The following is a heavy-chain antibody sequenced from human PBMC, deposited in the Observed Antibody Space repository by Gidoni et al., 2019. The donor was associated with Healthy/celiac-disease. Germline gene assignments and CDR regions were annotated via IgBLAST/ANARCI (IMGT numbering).Heavy chain of an antibody. CDR3: ARGHSYGDYITSFYYYYYGMDV. CDR1: GGSFSGYY. D-gene: IGHD4-17*01. V-gene: IGHV4-34*01. J-gene: IGHJ6*02. CDR2: INHSGST. Sequence: QVQLQQWGAGLLKPSETLSLTCAVYGGSFSGYYWSWIRQPAGQGLEWIGEINHSGSTNDTPSLKSRVTISVDTPKNQFSLKLSSVIAADTAVYYCARGHSYGDYITSFYYYYYGMDVWGQGTTVTVSS.